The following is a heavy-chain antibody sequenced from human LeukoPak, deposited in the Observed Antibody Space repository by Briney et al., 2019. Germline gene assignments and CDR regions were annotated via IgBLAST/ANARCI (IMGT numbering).Heavy chain of an antibody. D-gene: IGHD3-10*01. J-gene: IGHJ5*02. CDR1: GFTFSSYS. CDR3: ARDPAGGYYGSGSS. CDR2: ISSSSSYI. Sequence: GGSLRLSCAASGFTFSSYSMNWVRQASGKGLEWVSSISSSSSYIYYAGSVKGRFTISRDNAKNSLYLQMNSLRAEDTAVYYCARDPAGGYYGSGSSWGQGTLVTVS. V-gene: IGHV3-21*01.